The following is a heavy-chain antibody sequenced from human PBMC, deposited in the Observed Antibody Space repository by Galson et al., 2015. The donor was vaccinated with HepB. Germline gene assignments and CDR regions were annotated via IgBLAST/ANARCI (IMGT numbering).Heavy chain of an antibody. CDR1: GGSFSGYY. D-gene: IGHD2-2*03. CDR3: ARGVGWAGY. CDR2: INHSGST. J-gene: IGHJ4*02. Sequence: SETLSLTCAVYGGSFSGYYWSWIRQPPGKGLEWIGEINHSGSTNYNPSLKSRVTISVDTSKNQFSLKLSSVTAADTAVYYCARGVGWAGYWGQGTLVTVSS. V-gene: IGHV4-34*01.